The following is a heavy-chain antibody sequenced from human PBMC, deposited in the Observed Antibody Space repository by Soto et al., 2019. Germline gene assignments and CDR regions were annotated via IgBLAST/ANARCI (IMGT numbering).Heavy chain of an antibody. D-gene: IGHD2-15*01. J-gene: IGHJ4*02. CDR1: GFTFSSDW. Sequence: EVQLVESGGGLVQPGGSLRLSCVASGFTFSSDWMSWLRKAPGKGLEWVADIKEDGRANSYVDSVKSRFTISTDNAKISLYLQVNSLRADVTAVYYCARDASLFCIDGKFFWGFDHWRQGTLVTVS. CDR2: IKEDGRAN. V-gene: IGHV3-7*01. CDR3: ARDASLFCIDGKFFWGFDH.